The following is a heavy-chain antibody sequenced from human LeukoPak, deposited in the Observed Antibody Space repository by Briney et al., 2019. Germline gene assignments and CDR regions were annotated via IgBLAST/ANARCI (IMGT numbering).Heavy chain of an antibody. CDR3: ARAPSRITMIVVVIQTGYYFDY. D-gene: IGHD3-22*01. CDR2: MNPNSGNT. CDR1: GYTLTSYD. J-gene: IGHJ4*02. V-gene: IGHV1-8*03. Sequence: ASVKVSCKASGYTLTSYDINWVRQATGQGLEWMGWMNPNSGNTGYAQKFQGRVTITRNTSISTAYMELSSLRSEDTAVYYCARAPSRITMIVVVIQTGYYFDYWGQGTLVTVSS.